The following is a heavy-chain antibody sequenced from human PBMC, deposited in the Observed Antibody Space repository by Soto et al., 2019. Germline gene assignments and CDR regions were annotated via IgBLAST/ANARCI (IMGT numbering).Heavy chain of an antibody. V-gene: IGHV3-48*01. CDR3: AREKFGVRFLEWSRPPHGMDV. D-gene: IGHD3-3*01. CDR1: GFTFSSYS. CDR2: ISISSSTI. Sequence: WGSRRLSCSASGFTFSSYSMNGVRQAPGKGREWVSYISISSSTIYYADSVKGRFTISRDNAKNSLYLQMNSLRAEDTAVYYCAREKFGVRFLEWSRPPHGMDVWGQGTTVTVSS. J-gene: IGHJ6*02.